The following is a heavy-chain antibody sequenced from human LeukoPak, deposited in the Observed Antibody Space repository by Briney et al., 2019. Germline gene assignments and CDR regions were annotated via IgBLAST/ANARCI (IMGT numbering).Heavy chain of an antibody. V-gene: IGHV3-48*01. CDR1: GFTFSSCS. CDR2: ISSSSSTI. D-gene: IGHD1-20*01. J-gene: IGHJ4*02. Sequence: GGSLRLSCAASGFTFSSCSMNWVRQAPGKGLEWVSYISSSSSTIYYADSVKGRFTISRDNAKNSLYLQMNSLRAEDTAVYYCARVNRDNWNDAGFDYWGQGTLVTVSS. CDR3: ARVNRDNWNDAGFDY.